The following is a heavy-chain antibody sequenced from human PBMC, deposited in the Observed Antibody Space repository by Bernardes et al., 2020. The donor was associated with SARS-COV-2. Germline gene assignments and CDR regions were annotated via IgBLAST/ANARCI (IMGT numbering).Heavy chain of an antibody. Sequence: LRLSCLVSGFTFSSYTMHWVRQAPGKGLEYVSAISNDGASTFYADSVKDRFFISRDNSKNTLYLQMNSLRAEDTALYYCANLYGSETYYFDYWGQGTLVTVSS. CDR1: GFTFSSYT. CDR3: ANLYGSETYYFDY. V-gene: IGHV3-64*04. D-gene: IGHD3-10*01. CDR2: ISNDGAST. J-gene: IGHJ4*02.